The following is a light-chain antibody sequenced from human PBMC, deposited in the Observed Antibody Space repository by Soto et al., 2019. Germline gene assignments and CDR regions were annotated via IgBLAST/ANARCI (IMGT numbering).Light chain of an antibody. Sequence: DIQMTQSPSTLSPSVGDRVTITCRASQSFSKWLAWYQAKPGKAPKLLIYDASILQTGVPSRFSGSGSGTEFTLTITHLQPDDFAIYYCQQYNSYSRSFGQGTKV. J-gene: IGKJ1*01. CDR1: QSFSKW. V-gene: IGKV1-5*01. CDR3: QQYNSYSRS. CDR2: DAS.